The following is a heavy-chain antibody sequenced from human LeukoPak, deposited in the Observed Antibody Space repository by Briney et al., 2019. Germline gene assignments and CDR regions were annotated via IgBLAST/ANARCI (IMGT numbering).Heavy chain of an antibody. D-gene: IGHD4-17*01. V-gene: IGHV3-30*03. CDR2: ISYGESNT. Sequence: GGSLRLSYAASGFTFSNYRMSWVRQAPGTGLEWVALISYGESNTFYADSVKGRFTISRDNSKNTLYLQMNSLRVEDTAVYYCARDGDGDYVFSYYFDYWGQGTLVTVSS. J-gene: IGHJ4*02. CDR1: GFTFSNYR. CDR3: ARDGDGDYVFSYYFDY.